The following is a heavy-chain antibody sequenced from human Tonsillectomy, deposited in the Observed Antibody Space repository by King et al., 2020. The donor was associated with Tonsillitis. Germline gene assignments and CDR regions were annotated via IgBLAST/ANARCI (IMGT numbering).Heavy chain of an antibody. CDR1: GLTFSSYW. J-gene: IGHJ4*02. D-gene: IGHD4-23*01. CDR2: INQNGGEK. Sequence: VQLVESGGGLVQPGGSLRLSCAVSGLTFSSYWMSWVRQAPGKGLEWVANINQNGGEKYYVDSVKGRFTISRDNAKNSLYLQMNSLRADDTAVYHCARDVTFGGKYWGPGTLVTVSS. V-gene: IGHV3-7*03. CDR3: ARDVTFGGKY.